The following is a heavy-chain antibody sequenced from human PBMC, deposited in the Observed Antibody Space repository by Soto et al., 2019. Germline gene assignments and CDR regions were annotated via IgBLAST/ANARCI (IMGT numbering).Heavy chain of an antibody. CDR2: INPGGGST. D-gene: IGHD3-3*01. Sequence: ASVKVSCKASGYTFTSYYMHWVRQAPGQGLEWMGIINPGGGSTSYAQKFQGRVTMTRDTSTSTVYMELSSLRSEDTAVYYCARDPRKIFGVVIPYYFDYWGQGTLVTVSS. CDR3: ARDPRKIFGVVIPYYFDY. V-gene: IGHV1-46*01. J-gene: IGHJ4*02. CDR1: GYTFTSYY.